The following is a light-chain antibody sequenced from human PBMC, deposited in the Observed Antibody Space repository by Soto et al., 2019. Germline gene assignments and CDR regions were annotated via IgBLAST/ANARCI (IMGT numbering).Light chain of an antibody. CDR3: QQYHTYSWT. CDR1: QSINRG. V-gene: IGKV1-5*01. CDR2: DAS. Sequence: ITMTQSPSTLSESIGDSATLTCRASQSINRGLAWYLQKPGQAPKLLIYDASTWETGVPSRFTGSGSGTEFTLTISSLQPDDFAIYYCQQYHTYSWTFGRGTKVDIK. J-gene: IGKJ1*01.